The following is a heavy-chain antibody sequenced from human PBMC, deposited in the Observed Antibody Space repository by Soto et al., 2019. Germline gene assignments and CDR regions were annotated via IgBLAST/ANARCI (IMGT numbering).Heavy chain of an antibody. V-gene: IGHV3-7*01. Sequence: EVQLVESGGGLVQPGGSLRLSCEASGFMFSAYWMSWVRQDPRKGLEWVATISGGASDKFYVDSVKGRFTISRDDAKNSLYLRMNSLGDEDTAVYYCVREDWNRLDHCGQGTLVTVSS. J-gene: IGHJ4*02. CDR2: ISGGASDK. CDR3: VREDWNRLDH. D-gene: IGHD1-1*01. CDR1: GFMFSAYW.